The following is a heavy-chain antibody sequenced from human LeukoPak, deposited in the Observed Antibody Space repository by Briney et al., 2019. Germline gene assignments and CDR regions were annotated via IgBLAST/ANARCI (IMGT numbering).Heavy chain of an antibody. CDR1: GFTFSSYW. V-gene: IGHV3-7*01. Sequence: PGGSLRLSCAASGFTFSSYWMSWVRQAPGKGLEWVANIKQDGSEKYYVDSVKGRFTISRDNAKNSLCLQMNSLRAEDTAVYYCARDHFAGTYSNHYWGQGTLVTVSS. CDR3: ARDHFAGTYSNHY. CDR2: IKQDGSEK. D-gene: IGHD4-11*01. J-gene: IGHJ4*02.